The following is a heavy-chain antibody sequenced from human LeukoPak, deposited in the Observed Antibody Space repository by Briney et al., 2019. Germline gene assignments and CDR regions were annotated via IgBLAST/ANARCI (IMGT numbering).Heavy chain of an antibody. J-gene: IGHJ5*02. Sequence: PGGSLRLSCAASGFTFSSYAMSWVRQAPGKGLEWVSGISWNSGSIGYADSVKGRFTISRDNAKNSLYLQMNSLRAEDTALYYCAKDSRGGNFNWFDPWGQGTLVTVSS. D-gene: IGHD4-23*01. CDR3: AKDSRGGNFNWFDP. V-gene: IGHV3-9*01. CDR2: ISWNSGSI. CDR1: GFTFSSYA.